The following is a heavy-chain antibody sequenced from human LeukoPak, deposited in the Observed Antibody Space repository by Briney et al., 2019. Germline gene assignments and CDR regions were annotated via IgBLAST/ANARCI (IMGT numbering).Heavy chain of an antibody. Sequence: SVKVSCKASGGTFCSDAISWGRQAPGPRLECMGGFIPIFGTANYAQKFQGRVTITTDASTSTAYMELSRLRSEDTAVYYCARAGYYYDSSGYYYYWYFDLWGRATLVTVSS. J-gene: IGHJ2*01. D-gene: IGHD3-22*01. CDR1: GGTFCSDA. CDR2: FIPIFGTA. CDR3: ARAGYYYDSSGYYYYWYFDL. V-gene: IGHV1-69*05.